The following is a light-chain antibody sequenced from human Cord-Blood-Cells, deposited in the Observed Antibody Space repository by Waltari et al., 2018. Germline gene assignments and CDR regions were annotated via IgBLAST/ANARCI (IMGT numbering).Light chain of an antibody. V-gene: IGKV3-11*01. CDR2: DAS. CDR1: QSVSSN. J-gene: IGKJ4*01. Sequence: EIELTQSPATLFLSQGERATLSCRASQSVSSNLAWYQQKPGQAPRLLIYDASNRATGIPARFSGSGSGTDFTLTISSLEPEDFAVYYCQQRSNWPPTFGGGTKVEIK. CDR3: QQRSNWPPT.